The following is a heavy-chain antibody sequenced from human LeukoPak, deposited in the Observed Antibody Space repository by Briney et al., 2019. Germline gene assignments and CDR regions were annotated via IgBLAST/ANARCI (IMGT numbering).Heavy chain of an antibody. CDR3: AKDQVGATGVFDY. D-gene: IGHD1-26*01. CDR2: IRYDGSNK. Sequence: GGSLRLSCAASGFTFGSYAMHWVRQAPGKGLEWVAFIRYDGSNKYYADSVKGRFTISRDNSKNTLYLQMNSLRAEDTAVYYCAKDQVGATGVFDYWGQGTLVTVSS. J-gene: IGHJ4*02. CDR1: GFTFGSYA. V-gene: IGHV3-30*02.